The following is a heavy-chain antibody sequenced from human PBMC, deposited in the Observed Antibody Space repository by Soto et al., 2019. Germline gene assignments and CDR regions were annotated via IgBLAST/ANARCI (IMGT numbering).Heavy chain of an antibody. J-gene: IGHJ5*02. CDR1: GGSFSGYY. V-gene: IGHV4-34*01. CDR3: ARSFLWFGESRIWFDP. D-gene: IGHD3-10*01. Sequence: QVQLQQWGAGLLKPSETLSLTCAVYGGSFSGYYWSWIRQPPGKGLEWIGEINHSGSTNYNPSLKSRVTKSVDTSKNQFSLKLSSVTAADTAEYYCARSFLWFGESRIWFDPWGQGTLVTVSS. CDR2: INHSGST.